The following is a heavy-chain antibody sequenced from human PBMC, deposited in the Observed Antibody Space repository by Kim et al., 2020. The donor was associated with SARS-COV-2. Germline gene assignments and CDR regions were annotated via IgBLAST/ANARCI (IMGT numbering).Heavy chain of an antibody. V-gene: IGHV3-30*04. CDR2: ISYDAKNK. J-gene: IGHJ4*02. CDR1: GFTFSTSA. CDR3: ARDANWGSYLDH. D-gene: IGHD7-27*01. Sequence: GRSVRLSCAASGFTFSTSAMHWVRQAPGKGLEWVAVISYDAKNKYYADSVKGRFTISRDNSKNTLYLQMNSLRVEDTAVYYCARDANWGSYLDHWGQGTL.